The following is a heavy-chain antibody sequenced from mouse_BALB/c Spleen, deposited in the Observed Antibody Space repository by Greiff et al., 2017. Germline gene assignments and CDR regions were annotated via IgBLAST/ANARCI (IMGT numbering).Heavy chain of an antibody. Sequence: VQLKESGPGLVKPSQSLSLTCTVTGYSITSDYAWNWIRQFPGNKLEWMGYISYSGSTCYNPSLKSRISITRDTSKNQFFLQLNSVTTEDTATYYCARDYGSSPYYFDYWGQGTTLTVSS. CDR2: ISYSGST. D-gene: IGHD1-1*01. J-gene: IGHJ2*01. V-gene: IGHV3-2*02. CDR1: GYSITSDYA. CDR3: ARDYGSSPYYFDY.